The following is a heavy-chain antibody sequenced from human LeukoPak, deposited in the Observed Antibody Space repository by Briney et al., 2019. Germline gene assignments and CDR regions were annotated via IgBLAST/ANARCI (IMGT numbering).Heavy chain of an antibody. D-gene: IGHD6-13*01. Sequence: GGSLRLSCAASGFTFSNYWMHWVRQAPGKGLVWVSRINSDGRSRNYADSVKGRFTISRDNAKNTLYLQMNSLRAEDTAVYYCAILAAEGNYYYMDVWGKGTTVTVSS. CDR3: AILAAEGNYYYMDV. CDR1: GFTFSNYW. V-gene: IGHV3-74*01. CDR2: INSDGRSR. J-gene: IGHJ6*03.